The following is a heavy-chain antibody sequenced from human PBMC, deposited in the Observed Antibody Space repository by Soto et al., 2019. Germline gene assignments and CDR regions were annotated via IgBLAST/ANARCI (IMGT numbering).Heavy chain of an antibody. D-gene: IGHD6-6*01. CDR1: GFTFDDYT. J-gene: IGHJ6*02. CDR3: AKDMGRIAARLSRYYYYYYGMDV. Sequence: GGSLRLSCAASGFTFDDYTMHWVRQAPGKGLEWVSLISWDGGSTYYADSVKGRFTISRDNSKNSLYLQMNSLRTEDTALYYCAKDMGRIAARLSRYYYYYYGMDVWGQGTTVTVSS. V-gene: IGHV3-43*01. CDR2: ISWDGGST.